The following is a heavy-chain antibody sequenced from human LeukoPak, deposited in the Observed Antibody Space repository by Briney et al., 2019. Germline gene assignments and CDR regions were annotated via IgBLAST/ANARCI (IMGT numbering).Heavy chain of an antibody. D-gene: IGHD3-3*01. CDR3: ARDADHVLRFLEWLNNFDY. V-gene: IGHV3-30-3*01. CDR2: ISYDGSNK. CDR1: GFTFSSYA. Sequence: PGGSLRLSCAASGFTFSSYAMHWVRQAPGKGLEWVAVISYDGSNKYYADSVKGRFTISRDNSKNTLYLQMNSLRAEDTAVYYCARDADHVLRFLEWLNNFDYWGQGTLVTVSS. J-gene: IGHJ4*02.